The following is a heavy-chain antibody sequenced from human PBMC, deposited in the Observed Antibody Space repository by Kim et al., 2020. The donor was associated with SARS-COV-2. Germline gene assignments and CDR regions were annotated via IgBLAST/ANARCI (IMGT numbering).Heavy chain of an antibody. Sequence: GGSLRLSCAASGFTFSSYAMSWVRQAPGKGLEWVSAISGSGGSTYYADSVKGRFTISRDNSKNTLYLQMNSLRAEDTAVYYCAKVSPAGYYDSSGYYYFDSWGQGTLVTVSS. V-gene: IGHV3-23*01. CDR2: ISGSGGST. J-gene: IGHJ4*02. CDR1: GFTFSSYA. D-gene: IGHD3-22*01. CDR3: AKVSPAGYYDSSGYYYFDS.